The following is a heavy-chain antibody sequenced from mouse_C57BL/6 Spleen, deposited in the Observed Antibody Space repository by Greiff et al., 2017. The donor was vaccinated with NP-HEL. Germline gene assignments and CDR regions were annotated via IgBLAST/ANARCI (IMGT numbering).Heavy chain of an antibody. J-gene: IGHJ1*03. CDR1: GFSLTSYG. CDR3: ATSFITTVAWYFDV. CDR2: IWRGGST. Sequence: VQLQESGPGLVQPSQSLSITCTVSGFSLTSYGVHWVRQSPGQGLEWLGVIWRGGSTDSNAAFISRLSISKDNSKIQVFFKMNSLQADDTARYYCATSFITTVAWYFDVWGTGTTVTVSS. D-gene: IGHD1-1*01. V-gene: IGHV2-2*01.